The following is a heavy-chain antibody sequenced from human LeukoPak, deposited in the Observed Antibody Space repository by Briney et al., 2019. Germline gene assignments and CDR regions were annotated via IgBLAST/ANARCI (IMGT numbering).Heavy chain of an antibody. V-gene: IGHV3-23*01. J-gene: IGHJ3*02. CDR2: ISGNGVVT. CDR1: GFTFSSYA. Sequence: GGSLRLSCAASGFTFSSYAMRWVRQAPGKGLEWVSAISGNGVVTYYADSVKGRFTISRDNSKNMVYMQMNSLRAEDTAVYYCTKGAVTTYRAFGIWGQGTMVTVSS. D-gene: IGHD4-17*01. CDR3: TKGAVTTYRAFGI.